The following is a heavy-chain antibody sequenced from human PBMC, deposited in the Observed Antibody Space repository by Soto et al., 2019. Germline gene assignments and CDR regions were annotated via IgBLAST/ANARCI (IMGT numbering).Heavy chain of an antibody. V-gene: IGHV4-4*02. CDR1: GGSISSSNW. Sequence: QVQLQESGPGLVKPSGTLSLTCAVSGGSISSSNWWSWVRQPPGKGLEWIGEIYHSGSTNYNPSLKSRVTISVDTSKNQFSLKLSSVTAADTAVYYCARGRIIVVPAAQIAHSGYEVFWGQGTLVTVSS. CDR3: ARGRIIVVPAAQIAHSGYEVF. CDR2: IYHSGST. J-gene: IGHJ4*02. D-gene: IGHD2-2*01.